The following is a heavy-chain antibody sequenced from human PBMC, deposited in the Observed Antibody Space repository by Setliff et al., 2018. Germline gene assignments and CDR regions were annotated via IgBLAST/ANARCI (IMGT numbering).Heavy chain of an antibody. CDR2: ISWNSGSI. D-gene: IGHD6-13*01. CDR1: GFTFSSYA. V-gene: IGHV3-9*01. Sequence: GGSLRLSCAASGFTFSSYAMSWVRQAPGKGLEWVSGISWNSGSIGYADSVKGRFTISRDNAKNSLYLQMNSLRAEDTALYYCAKEGSGWYFYYYYGMDVWGQGTTVTVSS. J-gene: IGHJ6*02. CDR3: AKEGSGWYFYYYYGMDV.